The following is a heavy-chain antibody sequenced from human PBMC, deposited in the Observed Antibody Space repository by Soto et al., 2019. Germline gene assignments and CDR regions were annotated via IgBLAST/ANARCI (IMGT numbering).Heavy chain of an antibody. CDR3: ARGTIPDY. D-gene: IGHD1-1*01. Sequence: SGFTVSSTYMSWVRQAPGKGLVWVSRINSDGSSTSYADSVKGRFTISRDNAKNTLYLQMNSLRAEDTAVYYCARGTIPDYWGQGTLVTVSS. CDR1: GFTVSSTY. V-gene: IGHV3-74*01. J-gene: IGHJ4*02. CDR2: INSDGSST.